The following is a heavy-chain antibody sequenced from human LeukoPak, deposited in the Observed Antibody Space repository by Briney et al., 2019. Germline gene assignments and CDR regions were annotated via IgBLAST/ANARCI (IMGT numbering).Heavy chain of an antibody. CDR2: IDPSDSYT. D-gene: IGHD3-22*01. CDR3: ARATYYYDSSGYYLAEYFQH. J-gene: IGHJ1*01. Sequence: GESPKISCKGSGYSFTSYWISWVRQMPGKGLEWMGRIDPSDSYTNYSPSFQGHVTISADKSISTAYLQWSSLKASDTAMYYCARATYYYDSSGYYLAEYFQHWGQGTLVTVSS. V-gene: IGHV5-10-1*01. CDR1: GYSFTSYW.